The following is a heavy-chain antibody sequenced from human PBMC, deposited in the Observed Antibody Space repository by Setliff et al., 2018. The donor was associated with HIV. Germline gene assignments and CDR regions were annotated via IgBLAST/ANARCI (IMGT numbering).Heavy chain of an antibody. CDR2: IHYSGTT. J-gene: IGHJ6*03. Sequence: SETLSLTCTVSGGSISSYYWSWIRQHPGKGLEWIGQIHYSGTTYCNPSLKSQFVISRDTFKNEFSLKVNSVTAADTAVYYCARETYYYYIDVWGRGTTVTVSS. CDR3: ARETYYYYIDV. CDR1: GGSISSYY. V-gene: IGHV4-59*12.